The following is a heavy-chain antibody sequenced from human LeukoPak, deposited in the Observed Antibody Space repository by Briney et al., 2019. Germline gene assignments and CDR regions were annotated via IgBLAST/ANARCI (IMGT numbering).Heavy chain of an antibody. J-gene: IGHJ4*02. CDR3: ARKLSSGSDMNY. V-gene: IGHV1-69*13. CDR2: IIPIFGTA. D-gene: IGHD1-26*01. Sequence: ASVKVSCKASGGTFSSYAISWVRQAPGQGLEWMGGIIPIFGTANYAQKFQGRVTITADESTSTAYMELSSLRSEDTAVYYCARKLSSGSDMNYWGQGTLVTVSS. CDR1: GGTFSSYA.